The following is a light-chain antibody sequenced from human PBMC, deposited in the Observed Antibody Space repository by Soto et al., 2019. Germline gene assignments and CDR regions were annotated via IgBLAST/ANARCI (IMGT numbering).Light chain of an antibody. CDR2: GAS. Sequence: EIVMTQSPATLSVSPGERATLSCRASQSVSSNLAWYQQKPGQAPRLLIYGASTRATGIPARFSGSGSGTEFTLTISSLQSEDFAVYYCQQYNPWPPRAWTFGQGTKVEI. V-gene: IGKV3-15*01. CDR3: QQYNPWPPRAWT. CDR1: QSVSSN. J-gene: IGKJ1*01.